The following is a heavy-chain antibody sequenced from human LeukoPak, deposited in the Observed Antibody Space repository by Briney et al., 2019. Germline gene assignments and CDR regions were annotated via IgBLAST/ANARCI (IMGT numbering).Heavy chain of an antibody. D-gene: IGHD6-13*01. CDR3: AKDGAAAGTNYYYGMDV. Sequence: GGSLRLSCAASGFTFSRFGMHWVRQAPGKGLEWMAFISYNGFNKNYADSVKGRFTISRDNAKNSLYLQMNSLRAEDTALYYCAKDGAAAGTNYYYGMDVWGQGTTVTVSS. J-gene: IGHJ6*02. CDR2: ISYNGFNK. V-gene: IGHV3-30-3*01. CDR1: GFTFSRFG.